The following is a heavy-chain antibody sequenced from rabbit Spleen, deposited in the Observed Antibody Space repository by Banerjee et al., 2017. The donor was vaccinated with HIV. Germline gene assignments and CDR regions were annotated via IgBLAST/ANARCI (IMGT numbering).Heavy chain of an antibody. CDR1: GFSFSNKAV. CDR2: IDAGSSGFT. CDR3: ARDTSSSFSSYGMDL. D-gene: IGHD1-1*01. V-gene: IGHV1S40*01. Sequence: QSLEESGGGLVQPEGSLTLTCTASGFSFSNKAVMCWVRQAPGKGLEWIACIDAGSSGFTYSASWAQGRFTISKTSSTTVTLQMTSLTAADTAIYFCARDTSSSFSSYGMDLWGQGTLVTVS. J-gene: IGHJ6*01.